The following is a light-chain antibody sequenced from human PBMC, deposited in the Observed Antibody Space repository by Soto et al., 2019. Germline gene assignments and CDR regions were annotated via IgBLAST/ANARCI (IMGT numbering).Light chain of an antibody. CDR2: GAS. CDR3: QQYGSSPQT. J-gene: IGKJ5*01. Sequence: EIVLTQSPGTLSLSPGARAPLSCRASQSVSSSYLAWYQQKPGQAPRLLIYGASSRATGIPDRFSGSGSGTDFTLTISRLEPEDFAVYYCQQYGSSPQTFGQGTRLEI. CDR1: QSVSSSY. V-gene: IGKV3-20*01.